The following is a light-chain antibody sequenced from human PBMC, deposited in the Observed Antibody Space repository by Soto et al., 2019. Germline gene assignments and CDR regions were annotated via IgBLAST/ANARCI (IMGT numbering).Light chain of an antibody. CDR3: QQYGSSPQGT. V-gene: IGKV3-20*01. CDR2: GAS. Sequence: SPATLSVSPAERATLSCRVCQSVSSNSAWYQQRPGEAPRLLFCGASSRATRIPDRFSGSGSETDFTLTISRLEPEDFAVYDWQQYGSSPQGTFGQGTKV. CDR1: QSVSSN. J-gene: IGKJ1*01.